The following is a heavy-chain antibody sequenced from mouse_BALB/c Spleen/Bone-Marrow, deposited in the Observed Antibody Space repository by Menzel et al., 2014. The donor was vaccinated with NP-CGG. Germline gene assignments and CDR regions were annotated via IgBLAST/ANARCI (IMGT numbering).Heavy chain of an antibody. CDR1: GFSLTSYG. J-gene: IGHJ1*01. Sequence: VKLVESGPGLVAPSQSLSIICTVSGFSLTSYGVHWVRQPPGKGLEWLGLIWAGGSTNYNTALMSRLSISKDNSKSQVFLKMNSLQTDDTAMYYCARKDYGSRGGYFDVWGAGTTVTVSS. CDR3: ARKDYGSRGGYFDV. D-gene: IGHD1-1*01. CDR2: IWAGGST. V-gene: IGHV2-9*02.